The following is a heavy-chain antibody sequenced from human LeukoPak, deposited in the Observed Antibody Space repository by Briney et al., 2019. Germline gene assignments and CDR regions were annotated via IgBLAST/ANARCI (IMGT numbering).Heavy chain of an antibody. CDR3: AREGRVFSYNWFDP. J-gene: IGHJ5*02. D-gene: IGHD3-9*01. Sequence: ASVKVSCKASGYTFANYGLSWVRQAPGHGLEWRGWISIYNGNTNYAEELQDRVTMTRDTSTSTAYMELRNLSSDDTAIYYCAREGRVFSYNWFDPWGQGTLVTVSS. CDR1: GYTFANYG. CDR2: ISIYNGNT. V-gene: IGHV1-18*01.